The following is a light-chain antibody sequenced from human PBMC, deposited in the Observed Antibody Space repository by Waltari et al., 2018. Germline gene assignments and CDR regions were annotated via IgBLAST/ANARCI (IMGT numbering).Light chain of an antibody. CDR2: DVH. J-gene: IGLJ3*02. CDR1: SSAVGGYNY. V-gene: IGLV2-14*03. CDR3: CSLTRSSTWL. Sequence: QSALTQPASVSGSPGQSITISCSGISSAVGGYNYVSWHQHHPGKAPQLIIFDVHHRPSGVSNRFSASKSANTASLTISGLQVEDEAEYYCCSLTRSSTWLFGGGTKLTVL.